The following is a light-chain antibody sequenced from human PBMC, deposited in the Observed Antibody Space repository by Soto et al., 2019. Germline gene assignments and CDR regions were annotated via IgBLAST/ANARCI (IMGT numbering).Light chain of an antibody. V-gene: IGLV1-40*01. J-gene: IGLJ1*01. CDR3: QSYDNSLGGYV. Sequence: QSVLTQPPSVSGAPGQRVTISCTGSRSNIGAGFDVQWYQQLPGTAPKLLMYGNSNRPSGVPDRFSGSKSGTSASLAITGLQAEDEADYYCQSYDNSLGGYVFGTGTKVTVL. CDR1: RSNIGAGFD. CDR2: GNS.